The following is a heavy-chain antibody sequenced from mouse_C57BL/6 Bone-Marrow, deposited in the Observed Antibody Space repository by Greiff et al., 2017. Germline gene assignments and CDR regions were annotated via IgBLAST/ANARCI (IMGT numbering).Heavy chain of an antibody. CDR1: GFSLTSYG. CDR3: AKLGRWTAY. V-gene: IGHV2-5*01. Sequence: VKVVESGPGLVQPSQSLSITCTVSGFSLTSYGVHWVRQSPGKGLEWLGVLWRGGSTDYNAAFMSRLSITKDNSKSQVFFKMNSLQADDTARYYCAKLGRWTAYWGQGTLVTVSA. CDR2: LWRGGST. J-gene: IGHJ3*01. D-gene: IGHD4-1*01.